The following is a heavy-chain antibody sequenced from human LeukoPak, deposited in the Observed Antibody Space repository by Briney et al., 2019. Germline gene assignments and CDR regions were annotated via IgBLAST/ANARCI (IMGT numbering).Heavy chain of an antibody. CDR2: ISAYNGNT. Sequence: ASVKVSCKASGYTFTSYGISWVRQAPGQGLEWMGWISAYNGNTNYAQKLQGRVTMTTDTSTSTAYKELRSLRSDDTAVYYCARAAAGNWFDPWGQGTLVTVSS. J-gene: IGHJ5*02. CDR3: ARAAAGNWFDP. V-gene: IGHV1-18*01. CDR1: GYTFTSYG. D-gene: IGHD6-13*01.